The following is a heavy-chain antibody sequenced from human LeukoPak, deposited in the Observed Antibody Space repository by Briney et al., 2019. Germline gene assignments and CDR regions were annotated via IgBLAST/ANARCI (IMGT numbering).Heavy chain of an antibody. CDR2: ISSGGSTI. Sequence: GGSLRLSCAASGFTFSDYYMTWIRQTPGKGLEWVSYISSGGSTIYYADSVKGRFTISRDNAKNSLYLQMNSLRAEDTAVYYCARGLGVETADKSQDYWGQGTLVTVSS. D-gene: IGHD3-16*01. V-gene: IGHV3-11*01. CDR1: GFTFSDYY. CDR3: ARGLGVETADKSQDY. J-gene: IGHJ4*02.